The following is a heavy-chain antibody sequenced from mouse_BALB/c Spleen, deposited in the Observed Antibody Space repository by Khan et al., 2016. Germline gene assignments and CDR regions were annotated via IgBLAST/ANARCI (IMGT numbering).Heavy chain of an antibody. CDR1: GFKIKDTY. J-gene: IGHJ2*01. CDR3: ARAYYGRSHCDY. Sequence: VQLQQSGAELVKPGASVKLSCTASGFKIKDTYMHWVKQRPEQGLEWIGRIDPANGNTKYDPKFQGKATITADTSSNTAYLQLSSLTSEATAVYYCARAYYGRSHCDYWGQGTTLTVSS. D-gene: IGHD1-1*01. V-gene: IGHV14-3*02. CDR2: IDPANGNT.